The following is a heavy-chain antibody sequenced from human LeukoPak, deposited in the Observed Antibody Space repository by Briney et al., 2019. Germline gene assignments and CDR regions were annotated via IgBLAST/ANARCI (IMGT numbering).Heavy chain of an antibody. V-gene: IGHV1-2*02. J-gene: IGHJ5*02. CDR2: INSNLGDT. Sequence: ASVKVSCKASGYPFSAYYMHWVRHPPGQGFEWMGWINSNLGDTSYAQKFQGRVTMTRDTSISTAYMKLSRLTSDDTAMYYCARDFRRNYFDPWGQGTLVTVSS. CDR1: GYPFSAYY. CDR3: ARDFRRNYFDP.